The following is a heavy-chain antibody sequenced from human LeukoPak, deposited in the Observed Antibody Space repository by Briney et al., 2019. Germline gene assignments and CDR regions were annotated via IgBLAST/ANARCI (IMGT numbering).Heavy chain of an antibody. CDR3: ARDWAYYYDSSGSLGFDY. D-gene: IGHD3-22*01. Sequence: ASVKVSCKASGYTFTGYYMHWVRQAPGQGLEWMGWINPNSGGTNYAQKFQGRVTMTRDTSISTAYTELSRLRSDDTAVYYCARDWAYYYDSSGSLGFDYWGQGTLVTVSS. V-gene: IGHV1-2*02. CDR1: GYTFTGYY. J-gene: IGHJ4*02. CDR2: INPNSGGT.